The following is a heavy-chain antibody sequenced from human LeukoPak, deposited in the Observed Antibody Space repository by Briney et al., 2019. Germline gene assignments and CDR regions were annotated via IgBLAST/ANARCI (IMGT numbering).Heavy chain of an antibody. CDR2: ISTTGSS. J-gene: IGHJ4*02. CDR1: GGSLSSGSYY. D-gene: IGHD2-8*01. V-gene: IGHV4-61*02. CDR3: ATARGCSNGVCSSIGLDY. Sequence: SQTLSLTRTVSGGSLSSGSYYWTWIRQPPGKGLGWIGRISTTGSSNYKPSLKSRVTISVDTSKNQCSLRLSSVTAAHTAVYYCATARGCSNGVCSSIGLDYWGQGTLVTVSS.